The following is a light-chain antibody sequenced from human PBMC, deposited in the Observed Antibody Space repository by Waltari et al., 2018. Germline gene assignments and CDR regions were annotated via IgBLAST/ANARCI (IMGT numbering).Light chain of an antibody. CDR2: AAS. V-gene: IGKV3-15*01. Sequence: EIVMTQSPATLSVSPGERATLSCRASQNVNKNLAWYQQKPGQAPRLLIYAASNRATGIPARCSGSGSGTEFTLTISSLQSEDFAIYFFQQYNDGPPLTFGGGTKVEIK. J-gene: IGKJ4*01. CDR1: QNVNKN. CDR3: QQYNDGPPLT.